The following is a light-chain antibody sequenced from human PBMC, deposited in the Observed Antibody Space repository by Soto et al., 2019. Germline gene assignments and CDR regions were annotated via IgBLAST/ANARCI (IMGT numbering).Light chain of an antibody. J-gene: IGLJ3*02. V-gene: IGLV4-69*01. CDR1: SGHRSYA. CDR3: QTWGTGIHWV. CDR2: LNSDGSH. Sequence: QPVLTQSPSASASLGSSVKLTCTLSSGHRSYAIAWHQQQPEKGPRYLMKLNSDGSHSKGDGIPDRFSGSSSGAERYLTISSLQSEDEADYSCQTWGTGIHWVFGGGTKLTVL.